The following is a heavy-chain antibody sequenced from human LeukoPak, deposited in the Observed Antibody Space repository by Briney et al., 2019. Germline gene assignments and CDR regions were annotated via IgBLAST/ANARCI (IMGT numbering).Heavy chain of an antibody. Sequence: PSETLSLTPAVSGGSISSYYWSWIWQPPRQGLEWIGDIYYSGRTNSNPSPKSLVTISVETSTKQSSLWMSSVTAADTAVYYCARVTGGYSYGTNWFDPWGQRTLVTVSS. CDR1: GGSISSYY. J-gene: IGHJ5*02. CDR2: IYYSGRT. D-gene: IGHD5-18*01. V-gene: IGHV4-59*01. CDR3: ARVTGGYSYGTNWFDP.